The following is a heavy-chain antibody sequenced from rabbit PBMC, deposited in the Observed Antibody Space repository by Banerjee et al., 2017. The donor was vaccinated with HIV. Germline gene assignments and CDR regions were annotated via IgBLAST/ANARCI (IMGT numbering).Heavy chain of an antibody. V-gene: IGHV1S43*01. J-gene: IGHJ4*01. D-gene: IGHD7-1*01. CDR3: ARDGYAGYAGYGYINL. Sequence: QEQLEESGGDLVKPEGSLTLTCTASGFDLSSYYYMCWVRQAPGKGLEWIACIYTSSGTTYYANWVNGRFTISRSTSLNTVDLKMTSLTASDTAIYFCARDGYAGYAGYGYINLWGQGTLVTVS. CDR2: IYTSSGTT. CDR1: GFDLSSYYY.